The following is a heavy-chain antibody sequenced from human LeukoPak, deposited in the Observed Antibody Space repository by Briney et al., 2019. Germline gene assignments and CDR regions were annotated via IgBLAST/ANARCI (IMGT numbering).Heavy chain of an antibody. CDR2: IYYSGST. D-gene: IGHD5-12*01. Sequence: KPSETLSLTCTVSGGSISSSSYYWGWIRQPPGKGLEWIGSIYYSGSTYYNPSLKSRVTISVDTSKDQFSLKLSSVTAADTAVYYCAGQYSGYEDYWGQGTLVTVSS. CDR3: AGQYSGYEDY. J-gene: IGHJ4*02. V-gene: IGHV4-39*01. CDR1: GGSISSSSYY.